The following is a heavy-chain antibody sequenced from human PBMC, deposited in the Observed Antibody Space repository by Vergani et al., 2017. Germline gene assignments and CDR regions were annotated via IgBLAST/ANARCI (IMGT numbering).Heavy chain of an antibody. CDR3: ARLSPILSAFDY. D-gene: IGHD2-2*01. J-gene: IGHJ4*02. Sequence: QVQLQESGPGLVKPSETLSLTCTVSGGSISSYYWSWIRQPPGKGLEWIGYIYYRGSTNYNPSLKSRVTISVDTSKNQFSLKLSSVTAADTAVYYCARLSPILSAFDYWGQGTLVTVSS. CDR2: IYYRGST. CDR1: GGSISSYY. V-gene: IGHV4-59*01.